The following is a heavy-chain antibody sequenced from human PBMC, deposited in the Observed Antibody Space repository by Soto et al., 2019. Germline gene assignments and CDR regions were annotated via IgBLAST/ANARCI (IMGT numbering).Heavy chain of an antibody. V-gene: IGHV1-18*01. CDR2: ISAYNGNT. CDR3: ARVGYCSGGSCYDHFFDY. D-gene: IGHD2-15*01. J-gene: IGHJ4*02. Sequence: ASVKVSCKASGYTFTSYGISWVRQAPGQGLEWMGWISAYNGNTNYAQKLQGRVTMTTDTSTSTAYMELRSLRSDDTAVYYCARVGYCSGGSCYDHFFDYWGQGTLVTVS. CDR1: GYTFTSYG.